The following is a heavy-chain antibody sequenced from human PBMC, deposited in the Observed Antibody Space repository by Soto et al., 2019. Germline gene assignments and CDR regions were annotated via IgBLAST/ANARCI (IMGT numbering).Heavy chain of an antibody. CDR3: AREPNYFDY. J-gene: IGHJ4*02. Sequence: ASVKVCCKASGYTFTSYGISWVRQAPGQGLEWMGWISAHNGNKKYAQKLQGRVTMTTDTSTSTAYMELRSLRSDDTAVYYCAREPNYFDYWGQGTLVTVSS. V-gene: IGHV1-18*01. CDR1: GYTFTSYG. CDR2: ISAHNGNK.